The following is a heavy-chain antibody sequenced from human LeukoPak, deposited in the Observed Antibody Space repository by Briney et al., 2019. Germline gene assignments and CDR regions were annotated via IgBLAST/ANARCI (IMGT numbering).Heavy chain of an antibody. Sequence: APVKVSCKASGYTFTGYYMHWVRQAPGQGLEWMGWINPNSGGTNYAQKFQGRVTMTRDTSISTAYMELSRLRSDDTAVYYCARGTTVTPPPYYYYMDVWGKGTTVTISS. CDR3: ARGTTVTPPPYYYYMDV. J-gene: IGHJ6*03. CDR1: GYTFTGYY. D-gene: IGHD4-17*01. CDR2: INPNSGGT. V-gene: IGHV1-2*02.